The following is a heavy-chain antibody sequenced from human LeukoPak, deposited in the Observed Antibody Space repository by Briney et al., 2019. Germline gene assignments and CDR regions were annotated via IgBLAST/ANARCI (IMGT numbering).Heavy chain of an antibody. CDR1: GFTFSSYW. Sequence: GGSLRLSCAASGFTFSSYWMGWVRQAPGKGLEWVANIKQDGSEKYYVDSVKGRFTISRDNAKNSLYLQMDSLRAEDTAVYYCAKGNFRLDYWGQGTLVTVSS. CDR2: IKQDGSEK. V-gene: IGHV3-7*01. D-gene: IGHD1-7*01. CDR3: AKGNFRLDY. J-gene: IGHJ4*02.